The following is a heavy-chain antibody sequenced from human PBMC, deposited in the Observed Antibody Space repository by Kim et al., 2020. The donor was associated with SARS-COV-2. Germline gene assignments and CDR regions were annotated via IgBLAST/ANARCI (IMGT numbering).Heavy chain of an antibody. V-gene: IGHV4-39*01. CDR1: GASLSSSSYF. Sequence: SETLSRTCNVSGASLSSSSYFWGWIRQPPGKGLEWIGTVSYLGNTYSSPSLKSRVAMSVDTSKNQFSLRLTSVTAADTAVYYCARAAIAVADAEFDFWGQGTLVSISS. CDR2: VSYLGNT. CDR3: ARAAIAVADAEFDF. D-gene: IGHD6-19*01. J-gene: IGHJ4*02.